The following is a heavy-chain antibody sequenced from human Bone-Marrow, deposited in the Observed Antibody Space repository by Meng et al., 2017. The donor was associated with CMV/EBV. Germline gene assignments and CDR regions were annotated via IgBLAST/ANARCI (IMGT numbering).Heavy chain of an antibody. D-gene: IGHD1-1*01. J-gene: IGHJ6*02. CDR2: ISSSSSYI. Sequence: GESLKISCAASGFTLSSYSMNWVRQAPGKGLEWVSSISSSSSYIYYADSVKGRFTISRDNAKNSLYLQMNSLRVEDTAVYYCARVRVQLERYYYGMDVWGQGTTVTVSS. CDR3: ARVRVQLERYYYGMDV. V-gene: IGHV3-21*01. CDR1: GFTLSSYS.